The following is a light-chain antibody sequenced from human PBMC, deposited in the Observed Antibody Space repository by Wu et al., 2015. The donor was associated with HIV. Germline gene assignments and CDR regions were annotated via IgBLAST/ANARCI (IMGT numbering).Light chain of an antibody. CDR1: QGINNY. CDR2: AAS. J-gene: IGKJ1*01. V-gene: IGKV1-27*01. CDR3: QKYNGAPWT. Sequence: DIQMTQSPSSLSASVGDRITNTCRTSQGINNYLAWYQQKPGKVPKLLIYAASTLQSGVPSRFSGSGSGTDFTLTISSLQPEDVATYYCQKYNGAPWTFGQGTKVEIK.